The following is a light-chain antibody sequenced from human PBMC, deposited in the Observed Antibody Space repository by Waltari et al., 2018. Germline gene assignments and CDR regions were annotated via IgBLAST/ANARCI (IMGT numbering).Light chain of an antibody. CDR2: DAS. Sequence: DIQMTQSPSSLSASVGDRVTITCQPSQDISNYLNWYQQKAGNAPKLLIYDASNLETGVPSRFSGGGSGTHFTFTISSLQPEDIATYYCQHYDNLPPPSYTFGQGTKLEIK. CDR1: QDISNY. J-gene: IGKJ2*01. CDR3: QHYDNLPPPSYT. V-gene: IGKV1-33*01.